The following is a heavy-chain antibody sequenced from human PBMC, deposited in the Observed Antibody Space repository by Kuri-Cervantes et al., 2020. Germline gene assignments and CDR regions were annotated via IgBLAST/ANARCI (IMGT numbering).Heavy chain of an antibody. D-gene: IGHD6-13*01. J-gene: IGHJ5*02. CDR3: ARDGGYSSSWYKGFDP. CDR1: GGSFSGYY. Sequence: SETLSLTCAVYGGSFSGYYWSWIRQPPEKGLEWIGEINHSGSTNYNPSLKSRVTISVDTSKNQFSLKLSSVTAADTAVYYCARDGGYSSSWYKGFDPWGQGTLVTVSS. CDR2: INHSGST. V-gene: IGHV4-34*01.